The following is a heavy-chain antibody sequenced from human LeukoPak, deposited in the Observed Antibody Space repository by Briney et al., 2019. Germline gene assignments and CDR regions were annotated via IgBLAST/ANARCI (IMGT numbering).Heavy chain of an antibody. V-gene: IGHV3-64*01. CDR2: ISSNGGST. CDR3: ARDLYGGSYLAESAFDI. D-gene: IGHD1-26*01. Sequence: GGSLRLSCAASGFTFSSYAMHWVRQAPGKGLEYVSAISSNGGSTYYANSVKGRFTISRDNSKNTLYLQMGSLRAEDTAVYYCARDLYGGSYLAESAFDIWGQGTMVTVSS. CDR1: GFTFSSYA. J-gene: IGHJ3*02.